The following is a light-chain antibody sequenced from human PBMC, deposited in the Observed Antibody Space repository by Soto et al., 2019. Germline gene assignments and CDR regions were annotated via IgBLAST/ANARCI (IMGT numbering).Light chain of an antibody. CDR1: SSNIGCTT. CDR3: AARDDSLNGLV. V-gene: IGLV1-44*01. CDR2: SNN. Sequence: QSVLTQPPSASGTPGQWVTISCSGSSSNIGCTTVNWYQQLPGTAPKLLIYSNNQRPSGVADRFSGSKSGTSASLATRGLQCEVEADHYCAARDDSLNGLVFGGGTKLTVL. J-gene: IGLJ2*01.